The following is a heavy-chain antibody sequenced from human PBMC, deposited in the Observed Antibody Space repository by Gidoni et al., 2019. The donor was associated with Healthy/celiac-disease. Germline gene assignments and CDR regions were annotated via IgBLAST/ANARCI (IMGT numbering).Heavy chain of an antibody. CDR3: ASSLLGYCSSTSCYALDY. Sequence: QVQLVQSGAEVKKPGSSVKVSCKASGGTFSSYAISWVRQAPGQGLEWMGGIIPIFGTANYAQKFQGRVTITADESTSTAYMELSSLRSEDTAVYYCASSLLGYCSSTSCYALDYWGQGTLVTVSS. CDR1: GGTFSSYA. J-gene: IGHJ4*02. CDR2: IIPIFGTA. V-gene: IGHV1-69*12. D-gene: IGHD2-2*01.